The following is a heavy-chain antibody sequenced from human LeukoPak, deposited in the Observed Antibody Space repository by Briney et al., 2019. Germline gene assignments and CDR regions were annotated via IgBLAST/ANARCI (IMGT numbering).Heavy chain of an antibody. CDR3: ARDLSEITFGGVIDTKDY. Sequence: GASVKVSCKASGYTFTSYYMHWVRQAPGQGLEWMGIINPSGGSTSYAPKFQGRVTMTRDTSTSTVYMELSSLRSEDTAVYYCARDLSEITFGGVIDTKDYWGQGTLVTVSS. CDR1: GYTFTSYY. J-gene: IGHJ4*02. D-gene: IGHD3-16*02. CDR2: INPSGGST. V-gene: IGHV1-46*01.